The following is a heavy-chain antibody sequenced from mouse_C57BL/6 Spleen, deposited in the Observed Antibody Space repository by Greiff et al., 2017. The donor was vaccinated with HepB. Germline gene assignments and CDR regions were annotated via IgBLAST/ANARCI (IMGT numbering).Heavy chain of an antibody. CDR2: IHPNSGST. CDR1: GYTFTSYW. CDR3: ARGGLTGTKDY. D-gene: IGHD4-1*01. Sequence: VQLQQSGAELVKPGASVKLSCKASGYTFTSYWMHWVKQRPGQGLEWIGMIHPNSGSTNYNEKFKSKATLTVDKSSSTAYMQLSSLTSEDSAVYYCARGGLTGTKDYWGQGTTLTVSS. V-gene: IGHV1-64*01. J-gene: IGHJ2*01.